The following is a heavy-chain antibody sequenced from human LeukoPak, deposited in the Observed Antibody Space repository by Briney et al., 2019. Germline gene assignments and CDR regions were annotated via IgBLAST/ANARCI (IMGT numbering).Heavy chain of an antibody. D-gene: IGHD6-19*01. V-gene: IGHV3-7*03. J-gene: IGHJ4*02. Sequence: QPGGSLRLSCAASGFPFSSYWMSWVRQAPGKGLEWVANIKQDGSDKYYVDSVKGRFTISRDNAKNSLYLQMNSLRAEDTAVYYCAKTAVAEYYFDYWGQGTLVTVSS. CDR1: GFPFSSYW. CDR3: AKTAVAEYYFDY. CDR2: IKQDGSDK.